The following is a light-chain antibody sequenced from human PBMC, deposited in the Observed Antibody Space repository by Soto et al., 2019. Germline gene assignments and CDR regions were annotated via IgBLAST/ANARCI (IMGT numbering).Light chain of an antibody. Sequence: QSVLTQPPSASGTPGQRVTISCSGESSKIGSNTVNWYQQLPGTAPKLLIYNDNQRPSGVPDRFSGSKSGTSASLAISGLKSVDEADYDWVAWDASLNGYVFGNGTKVTVL. V-gene: IGLV1-44*01. CDR3: VAWDASLNGYV. CDR2: NDN. CDR1: SSKIGSNT. J-gene: IGLJ1*01.